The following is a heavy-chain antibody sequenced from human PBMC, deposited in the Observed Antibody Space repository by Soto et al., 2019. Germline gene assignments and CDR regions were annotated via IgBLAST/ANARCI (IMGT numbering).Heavy chain of an antibody. CDR1: GGSVSSGCYY. CDR3: AGTILTGYYTFDY. V-gene: IGHV4-61*01. CDR2: IYYSGST. J-gene: IGHJ4*02. Sequence: ETLSLTCTVSGGSVSSGCYYWGWVRQPPGKGLEWIGYIYYSGSTNYNPSLKSRVTISVDTSKNQFSLKLSSVTAADTAVYYCAGTILTGYYTFDYWGQGTLVTVSS. D-gene: IGHD3-9*01.